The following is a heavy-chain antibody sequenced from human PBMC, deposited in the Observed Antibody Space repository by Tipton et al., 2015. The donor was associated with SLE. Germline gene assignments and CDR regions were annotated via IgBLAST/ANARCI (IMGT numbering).Heavy chain of an antibody. Sequence: LSLTCTIYGGSFSGYHWSWIRQASGKGLEWVANIKQDGSEKYYADSVKGRFTISRDNAKNSLYLQMNSLRAEDAALYYCAELSTADAFDVWGQGAMVIVSS. V-gene: IGHV3-7*01. CDR1: GGSFSGYH. CDR3: AELSTADAFDV. D-gene: IGHD5/OR15-5a*01. CDR2: IKQDGSEK. J-gene: IGHJ3*01.